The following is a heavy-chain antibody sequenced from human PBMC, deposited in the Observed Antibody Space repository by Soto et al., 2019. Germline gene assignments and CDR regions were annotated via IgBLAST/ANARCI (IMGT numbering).Heavy chain of an antibody. CDR3: ARVIGSGWFDP. V-gene: IGHV3-48*01. J-gene: IGHJ5*02. D-gene: IGHD6-19*01. Sequence: GGSLRLSCAASGFTFSSYSMNWVRQAPGKGLEWVSYISSSSSTIYYADSVKGRFTISRDNAKNSLYLQMNSLRAEDTAVYYCARVIGSGWFDPWGQGTLVTVSS. CDR2: ISSSSSTI. CDR1: GFTFSSYS.